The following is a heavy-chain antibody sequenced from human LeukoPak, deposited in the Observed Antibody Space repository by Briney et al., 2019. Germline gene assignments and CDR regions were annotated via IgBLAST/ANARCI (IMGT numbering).Heavy chain of an antibody. Sequence: GGSLRLSCAASGFTFSSYGMHWVRQAPGKGLEWVAVISYDGSNKYYADSVKGRFTISRDNSKNTLYLQMNSLRAEDTAVYYCAKDRREVLWFGGAFDYWGQGTLVTVSS. CDR3: AKDRREVLWFGGAFDY. J-gene: IGHJ4*02. CDR2: ISYDGSNK. CDR1: GFTFSSYG. V-gene: IGHV3-30*18. D-gene: IGHD3-10*01.